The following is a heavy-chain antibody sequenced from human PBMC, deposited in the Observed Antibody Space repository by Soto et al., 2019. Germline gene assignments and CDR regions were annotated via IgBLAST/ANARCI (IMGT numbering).Heavy chain of an antibody. CDR3: ARGTFRYGSGNSCHLAGDWFDP. Sequence: WTWIRQPPGKGLEWIGYIYNTESTNYNPSLKSRVTISVDTSKDQFSLKLISVTAADTAVYYCARGTFRYGSGNSCHLAGDWFDPWGQGTLVTVSS. D-gene: IGHD3-10*01. CDR2: IYNTEST. V-gene: IGHV4-59*01. J-gene: IGHJ5*02.